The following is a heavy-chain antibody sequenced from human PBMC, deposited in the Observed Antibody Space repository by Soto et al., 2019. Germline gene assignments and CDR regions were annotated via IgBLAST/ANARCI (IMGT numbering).Heavy chain of an antibody. D-gene: IGHD3-9*01. CDR3: ARATSRVVVDLNWFDP. CDR2: ISAYNGNT. V-gene: IGHV1-18*01. J-gene: IGHJ5*02. CDR1: GYTFTSYG. Sequence: QVQLVQSGAEVKKPGASVKVSCKASGYTFTSYGISWVRQAPGQGLEWMGWISAYNGNTNYAQKLQGRVTMNTDTSTSTAYMELRSLRSDDTAVYYCARATSRVVVDLNWFDPWGQGTLVTVSS.